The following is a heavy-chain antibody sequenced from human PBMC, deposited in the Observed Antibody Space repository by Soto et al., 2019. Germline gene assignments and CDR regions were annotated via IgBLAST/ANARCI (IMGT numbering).Heavy chain of an antibody. D-gene: IGHD5-18*01. J-gene: IGHJ5*02. Sequence: GSLRLSCAASGFTFRSYAMHWVRQAPGKGLEWVAVISSDENNRSYADSVKGRFTISRDNTKNTLDLQVDSLRAEDTAVYYCARALDTTMASKDNWFDPWGQGT. CDR2: ISSDENNR. V-gene: IGHV3-30-3*01. CDR3: ARALDTTMASKDNWFDP. CDR1: GFTFRSYA.